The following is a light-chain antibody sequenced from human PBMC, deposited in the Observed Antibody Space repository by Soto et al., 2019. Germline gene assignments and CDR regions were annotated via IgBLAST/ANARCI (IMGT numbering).Light chain of an antibody. CDR1: SSDVGSYNL. CDR3: CSYAGSSTYV. Sequence: QSVLTQPASVSGSPGQSITISCTGTSSDVGSYNLVSWYQQHPGKAPKLMIYEGSKRPSVVSNRFSGSKSGNTASLTISGLQAEDEADYYCCSYAGSSTYVFGTGTKVTGL. V-gene: IGLV2-23*01. CDR2: EGS. J-gene: IGLJ1*01.